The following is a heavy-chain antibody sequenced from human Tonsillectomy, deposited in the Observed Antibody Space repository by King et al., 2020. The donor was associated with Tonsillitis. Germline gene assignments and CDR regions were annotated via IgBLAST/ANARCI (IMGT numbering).Heavy chain of an antibody. CDR3: ARGGYYDILTGYQDSFDI. Sequence: VQLQQWGAGLLKPSATLSLTCAVYVGSFSGYYWTWIRQPPGKGLEWIGEINYSGSTNYNPSLKSRLTISVDTSKNQFSLKLSSVTAADTAVYYCARGGYYDILTGYQDSFDIWGRGTMVTVSS. D-gene: IGHD3-9*01. V-gene: IGHV4-34*01. CDR2: INYSGST. CDR1: VGSFSGYY. J-gene: IGHJ3*02.